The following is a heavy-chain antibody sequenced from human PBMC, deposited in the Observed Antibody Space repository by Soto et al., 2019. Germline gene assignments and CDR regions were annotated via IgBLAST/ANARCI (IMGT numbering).Heavy chain of an antibody. CDR3: ARDGGYCSGGSCYSDHYYYGMDV. J-gene: IGHJ6*02. V-gene: IGHV1-2*04. Sequence: ASVKVSCKASGYTFIAYYVHWVRQAPGQGLEWMGWINPNSGGTNYAQKFQGWVTMTRDTSISTAYMELSRLRSDDTAVYYCARDGGYCSGGSCYSDHYYYGMDVWGQGTTVTVSS. D-gene: IGHD2-15*01. CDR2: INPNSGGT. CDR1: GYTFIAYY.